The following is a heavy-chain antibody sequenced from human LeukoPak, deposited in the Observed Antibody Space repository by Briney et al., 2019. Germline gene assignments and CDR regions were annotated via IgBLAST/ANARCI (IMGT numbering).Heavy chain of an antibody. V-gene: IGHV1-8*03. J-gene: IGHJ4*02. Sequence: ASVKVSCKASGYTFTSYDINWVRQATGQGLEWMGWMNPNSGNTGYAQKFQGRVTITRNTSISTAYMELSSLRSEDTAVYYCARALLNRYCSSTTCSNSFYYFDYWGQGTLVTVSS. CDR2: MNPNSGNT. CDR3: ARALLNRYCSSTTCSNSFYYFDY. CDR1: GYTFTSYD. D-gene: IGHD2-2*01.